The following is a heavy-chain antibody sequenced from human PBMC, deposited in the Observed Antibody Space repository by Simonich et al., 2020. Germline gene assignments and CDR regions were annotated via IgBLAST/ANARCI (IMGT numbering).Heavy chain of an antibody. J-gene: IGHJ3*02. CDR2: ISSRSSYI. CDR1: GFTFRSYS. CDR3: AREIEAGNAFDI. Sequence: EVQLVESGGGLVKPGGSLRLSCAASGFTFRSYSMNWVRQAPGKGMGWVSSISSRSSYIYYADSVKGRFTIPRDNAKNSLYLQMNSLRAEDTAVYYCAREIEAGNAFDIWGQGTMVTVSS. V-gene: IGHV3-21*01.